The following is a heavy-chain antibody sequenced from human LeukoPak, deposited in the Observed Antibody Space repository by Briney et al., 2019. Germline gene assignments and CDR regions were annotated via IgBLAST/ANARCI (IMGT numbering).Heavy chain of an antibody. CDR1: GYTFNSYG. CDR2: IHTYNGHT. CDR3: ARDQYYDGKGWFDP. J-gene: IGHJ5*02. V-gene: IGHV1-18*01. Sequence: ASVRVSCKSSGYTFNSYGITWVRQAPGQGLEWMGWIHTYNGHTNYAQKLQGRVTVTTDTSTNTAYMELRSLRSDDTAVYYCARDQYYDGKGWFDPWGQGTLVTVSS. D-gene: IGHD3-22*01.